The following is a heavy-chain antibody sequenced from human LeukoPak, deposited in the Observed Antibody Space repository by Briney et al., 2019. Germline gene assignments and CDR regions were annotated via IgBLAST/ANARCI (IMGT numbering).Heavy chain of an antibody. J-gene: IGHJ4*02. CDR1: GFTFSIYS. CDR3: AREGTMVRGVITDFDY. V-gene: IGHV3-48*01. D-gene: IGHD3-10*01. Sequence: GGSLRLSCAASGFTFSIYSMNWVRQAPGKGLEWVSYISSSSSTIYYADSVKGRFTISRDNAKNSLYLQMNSLRAEDTAVYYCAREGTMVRGVITDFDYWGQGTLVTVSS. CDR2: ISSSSSTI.